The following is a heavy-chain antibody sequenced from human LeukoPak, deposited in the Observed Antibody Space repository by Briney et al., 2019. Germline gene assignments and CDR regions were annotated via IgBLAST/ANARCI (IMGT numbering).Heavy chain of an antibody. V-gene: IGHV3-7*01. CDR3: VWFGDSRVLY. J-gene: IGHJ4*02. Sequence: GGSLRLSCAASGFTFSSYWMSWVRQAPGKGLEWVANIRQDGSEKYYVDSVKGRFTISRDNAKNSLYLQMNSLRAEDTAVYYCVWFGDSRVLYWGQGTLVTVSS. D-gene: IGHD3-10*01. CDR1: GFTFSSYW. CDR2: IRQDGSEK.